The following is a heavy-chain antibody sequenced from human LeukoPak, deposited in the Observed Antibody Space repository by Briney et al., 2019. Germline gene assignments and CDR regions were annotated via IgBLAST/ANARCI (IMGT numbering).Heavy chain of an antibody. J-gene: IGHJ4*02. CDR1: GFTFIDYW. Sequence: GGSLRLSCAASGFTFIDYWMHWVRQAPGKGLVWVSRVESDGTKAIYAASVKGRFTISRDNAKNSLYLQINSLRAEDTAVYYCAKGYYYGSGSYSTFDYWGQGTLVTVSS. D-gene: IGHD3-10*01. CDR3: AKGYYYGSGSYSTFDY. CDR2: VESDGTKA. V-gene: IGHV3-74*01.